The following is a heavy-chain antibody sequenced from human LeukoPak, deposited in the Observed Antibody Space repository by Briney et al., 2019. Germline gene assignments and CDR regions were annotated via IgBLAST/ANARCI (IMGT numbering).Heavy chain of an antibody. CDR3: ARGPITIFGVVIRDYYYYGMDV. CDR1: GFTFSSYW. CDR2: IKQDGSEK. J-gene: IGHJ6*02. D-gene: IGHD3-3*01. V-gene: IGHV3-7*01. Sequence: GGSLRLSCAASGFTFSSYWMSWVRQAPGKGLEWVANIKQDGSEKYYVDSAKGRFTISRDNAKNSLYLQMNSLRAEDTAVYYCARGPITIFGVVIRDYYYYGMDVWGQGTTVTVSS.